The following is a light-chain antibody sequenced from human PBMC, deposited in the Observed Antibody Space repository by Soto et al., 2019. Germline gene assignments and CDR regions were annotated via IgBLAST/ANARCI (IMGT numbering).Light chain of an antibody. CDR1: HSVANNY. J-gene: IGKJ1*01. CDR3: QQYDSSPRT. CDR2: GAS. Sequence: TVLTQSPGTLSLSPGERATLSCGASHSVANNYLAWYQQKHGQAPRLLIYGASTRAAGIPDRFSGSGSGTDFTLTISSLQSEDFAVYYCQQYDSSPRTFGQGTKVDIK. V-gene: IGKV3-20*01.